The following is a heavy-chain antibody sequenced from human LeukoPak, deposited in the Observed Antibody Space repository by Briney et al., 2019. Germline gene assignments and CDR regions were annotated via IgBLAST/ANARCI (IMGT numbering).Heavy chain of an antibody. CDR2: IYPGDSDT. CDR1: GYSFTSYW. D-gene: IGHD5-18*01. Sequence: GESLKISCKGSGYSFTSYWIGWVRQMPGKGLEWMGIIYPGDSDTRYSPSFQGQVTISADKSISTAYLQWSSLKASDTAMYYCARFPAMADYYYYYYMDVWGKGTTVTVSS. V-gene: IGHV5-51*01. J-gene: IGHJ6*03. CDR3: ARFPAMADYYYYYYMDV.